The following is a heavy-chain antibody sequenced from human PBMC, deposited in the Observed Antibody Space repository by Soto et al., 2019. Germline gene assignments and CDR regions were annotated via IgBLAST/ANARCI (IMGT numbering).Heavy chain of an antibody. CDR1: GGSISSSSYY. V-gene: IGHV4-61*05. Sequence: SETLSLTCTVSGGSISSSSYYWGWIRQPPGKGLEWIGYIHYTGSTDYNPSLKSRVTISVDASKNQFSLKLSSVTAADTAVYYCARHFCSGSGCYYFDYWGQGTLVTVSS. D-gene: IGHD2-15*01. CDR3: ARHFCSGSGCYYFDY. CDR2: IHYTGST. J-gene: IGHJ4*02.